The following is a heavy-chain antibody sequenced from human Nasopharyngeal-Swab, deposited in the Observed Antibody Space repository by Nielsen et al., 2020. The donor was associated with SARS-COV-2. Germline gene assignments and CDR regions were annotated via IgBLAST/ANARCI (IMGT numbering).Heavy chain of an antibody. CDR2: AYYTGST. CDR1: GGSIRSYY. J-gene: IGHJ6*02. CDR3: ARDTPNYGMDV. D-gene: IGHD2-15*01. V-gene: IGHV4-59*01. Sequence: SETLSLTCTVSGGSIRSYYWSWIRQSPGKELDWIGNAYYTGSTQYNPSLKSRVTVSIDTSDNQFSLKLSSVTAADTAVYYCARDTPNYGMDVWGQGTSVTVSS.